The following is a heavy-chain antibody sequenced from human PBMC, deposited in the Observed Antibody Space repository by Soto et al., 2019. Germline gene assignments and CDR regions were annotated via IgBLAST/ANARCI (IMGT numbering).Heavy chain of an antibody. CDR2: IDTAGRA. CDR3: ARGATYYDFWSGHYTSYTYYGMDV. CDR1: EFTVSSNY. D-gene: IGHD3-3*01. V-gene: IGHV3-53*01. J-gene: IGHJ6*02. Sequence: EVQLVESGGGLIQPGGSLRVSCAASEFTVSSNYMTWVRQAPGKGLEWVSVIDTAGRANYAESVKGRFTNSRDNSKNTVYLQMNSLRVEDTAVYYCARGATYYDFWSGHYTSYTYYGMDVWGQWTTVTVS.